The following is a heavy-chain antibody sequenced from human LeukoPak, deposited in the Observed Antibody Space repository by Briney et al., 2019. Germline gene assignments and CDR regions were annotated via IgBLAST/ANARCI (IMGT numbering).Heavy chain of an antibody. D-gene: IGHD1-26*01. CDR1: GGTFSSYA. CDR2: VIPIFGTA. Sequence: GASVKVSCKASGGTFSSYAISWVRQAPGQGLEWMGGVIPIFGTANSAQKFQGRVTITADESTSTAYMELSSLRSEDTAVYYCARDLELRGSSTYNWFDPWGQGTLVTVSS. CDR3: ARDLELRGSSTYNWFDP. V-gene: IGHV1-69*13. J-gene: IGHJ5*02.